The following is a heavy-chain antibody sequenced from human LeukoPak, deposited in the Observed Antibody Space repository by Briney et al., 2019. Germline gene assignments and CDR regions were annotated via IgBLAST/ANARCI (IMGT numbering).Heavy chain of an antibody. Sequence: GGSLRLSCAASGFTFSSYGMHWVRQAPGKGLEWVAFIRYDGSNKYYADSVRGRFTISRDNSKNTLYLQMNSLRAEDTAVYYCAKGKVAAADPPGYWGQGTPVTVSS. D-gene: IGHD6-13*01. CDR3: AKGKVAAADPPGY. J-gene: IGHJ4*02. CDR2: IRYDGSNK. V-gene: IGHV3-30*02. CDR1: GFTFSSYG.